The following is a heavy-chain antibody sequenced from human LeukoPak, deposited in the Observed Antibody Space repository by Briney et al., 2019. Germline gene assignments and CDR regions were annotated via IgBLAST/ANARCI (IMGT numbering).Heavy chain of an antibody. D-gene: IGHD2-2*03. CDR3: ARAGYCSSTSCQWVPLV. Sequence: PSETLSLTCIVSGGSMKNYYWIWIRQSPGKGLEWIGYIYYSGSTNYNPSLKSRVTISVDTSKNQFSLKPSSVTAADTAVYYCARAGYCSSTSCQWVPLVWGQGTTVTVSS. V-gene: IGHV4-59*01. J-gene: IGHJ6*02. CDR2: IYYSGST. CDR1: GGSMKNYY.